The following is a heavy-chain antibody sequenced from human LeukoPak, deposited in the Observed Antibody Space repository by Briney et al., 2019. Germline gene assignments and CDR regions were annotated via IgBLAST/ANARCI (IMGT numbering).Heavy chain of an antibody. D-gene: IGHD2-21*02. V-gene: IGHV1-46*01. CDR2: INPSGGST. J-gene: IGHJ6*02. CDR1: GYTFTSYY. CDR3: AACGGDCYSYYYYGVDV. Sequence: ATVKVSCKASGYTFTSYYMHWVRQAPGQGLEWMGIINPSGGSTSYAQKFQGRVTMTRDTSTSTVYMELSSLRSEDTAVYYCAACGGDCYSYYYYGVDVWGQGTTVTVSS.